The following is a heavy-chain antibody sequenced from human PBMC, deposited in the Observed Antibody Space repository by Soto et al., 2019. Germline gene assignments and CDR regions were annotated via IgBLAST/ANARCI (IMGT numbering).Heavy chain of an antibody. D-gene: IGHD6-13*01. Sequence: GGSLRLSCAASGFTFSSYWMHWVRQAPGKGLVWVSRINSDGSSTSYADSVKGRFTISRDNAKNTLYLQMNSLRAEDTAVYYCARVEVGGSSSWYYYYGMDVWGQGTTVTVSS. CDR3: ARVEVGGSSSWYYYYGMDV. CDR2: INSDGSST. V-gene: IGHV3-74*01. J-gene: IGHJ6*02. CDR1: GFTFSSYW.